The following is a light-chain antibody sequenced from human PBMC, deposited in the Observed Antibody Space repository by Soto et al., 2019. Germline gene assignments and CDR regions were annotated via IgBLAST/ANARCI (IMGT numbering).Light chain of an antibody. J-gene: IGKJ1*01. CDR2: GAS. CDR3: QQYNNWPWT. V-gene: IGKV3-15*01. Sequence: DRVLTQSPATLSLFPGERTTLSCRASQSISSNFAWYQQKPGQAPRLLIYGASKRATGFPARFSGSGSGTDFTLTISSLQSEDFAVYYCQQYNNWPWTFGQGTKVDI. CDR1: QSISSN.